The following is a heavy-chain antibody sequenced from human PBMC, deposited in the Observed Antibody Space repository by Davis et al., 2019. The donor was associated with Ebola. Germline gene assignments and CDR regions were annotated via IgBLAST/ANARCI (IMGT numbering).Heavy chain of an antibody. CDR3: ARTSIVGTTTTASDI. V-gene: IGHV1-18*01. Sequence: ASVKVSCKASGYTFTTYGISWVRQAPGQGLEWMGWISGYNANTNYAQKFQGRVTMTTDTSTGTAYMELRSLRSDDTAVYFCARTSIVGTTTTASDIWGQGTMVTVSS. D-gene: IGHD1-26*01. CDR2: ISGYNANT. CDR1: GYTFTTYG. J-gene: IGHJ3*02.